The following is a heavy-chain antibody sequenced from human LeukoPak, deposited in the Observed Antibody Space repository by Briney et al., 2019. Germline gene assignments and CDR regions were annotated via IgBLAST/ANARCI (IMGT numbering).Heavy chain of an antibody. CDR1: GFTFSTYA. V-gene: IGHV3-23*01. CDR3: AKASWVSSADAVL. Sequence: PGGSLRPSFAASGFTFSTYAMSWVRQAPARGLEWVSSLRGDGETFYADSVKGRFTLSRDHSRNTVYLQMNNLRVEDTAVYFCAKASWVSSADAVLWGQGTLVTVSS. J-gene: IGHJ4*02. CDR2: LRGDGET. D-gene: IGHD3-16*01.